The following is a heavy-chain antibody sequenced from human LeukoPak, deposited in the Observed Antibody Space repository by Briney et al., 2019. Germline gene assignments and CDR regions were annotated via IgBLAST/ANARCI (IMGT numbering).Heavy chain of an antibody. V-gene: IGHV1-2*02. CDR1: GYTFTDHY. CDR3: ARVYGDYDRSDY. D-gene: IGHD4-17*01. CDR2: IKPDSGGT. J-gene: IGHJ4*02. Sequence: ASVKVSCKASGYTFTDHYMHWVRQAPGQGLEWLGWIKPDSGGTNYAQKFQGRVTMARDTSISTAYMELSRLRSDDTAVYYCARVYGDYDRSDYWGQGTLVTVSS.